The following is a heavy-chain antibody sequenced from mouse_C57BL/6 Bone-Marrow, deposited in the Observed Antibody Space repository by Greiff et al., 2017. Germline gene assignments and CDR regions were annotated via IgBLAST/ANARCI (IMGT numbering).Heavy chain of an antibody. CDR3: ARYYYGNCYAMDY. D-gene: IGHD2-1*01. Sequence: VNLVESGAELARPGASVKLSCKASGYTFTSYGISWVKQRTGQGLEWIGEIYPRSGNTYYNEKFKGKATLTADKSSSTAYMELRSLTSEDSAVYFCARYYYGNCYAMDYWGQGTSVTVSS. CDR2: IYPRSGNT. CDR1: GYTFTSYG. J-gene: IGHJ4*01. V-gene: IGHV1-81*01.